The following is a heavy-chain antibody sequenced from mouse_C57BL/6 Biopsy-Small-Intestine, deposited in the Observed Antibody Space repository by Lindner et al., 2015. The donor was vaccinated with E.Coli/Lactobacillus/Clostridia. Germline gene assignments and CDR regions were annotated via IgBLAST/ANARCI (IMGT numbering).Heavy chain of an antibody. V-gene: IGHV1-20*01. J-gene: IGHJ2*01. D-gene: IGHD2-1*01. Sequence: VQLQESGPELVKPGDSVKISCKASGYSFTGYFMNWVMQSHGKSLEWIGRINPYNGDTFYNQKFKGKATLTVDKSSSTAHMELRSLTSEDSAVYYCARKGNYPYYFDYWGQGTTLTVSS. CDR3: ARKGNYPYYFDY. CDR1: GYSFTGYF. CDR2: INPYNGDT.